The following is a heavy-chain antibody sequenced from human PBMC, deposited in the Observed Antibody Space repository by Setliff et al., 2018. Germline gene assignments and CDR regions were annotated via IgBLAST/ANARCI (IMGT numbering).Heavy chain of an antibody. D-gene: IGHD3-10*01. V-gene: IGHV3-7*01. CDR1: GFTFSSYA. CDR2: IKQDGSEK. CDR3: ARDHAYGSRFYYYYYGMDV. J-gene: IGHJ6*02. Sequence: GGSLRLSCAASGFTFSSYAMSWVRQAPGKGLEWVANIKQDGSEKYYVDSVKGRFTISRDNAKNSLYLQMNSLRAEDTAVYYCARDHAYGSRFYYYYYGMDVWGQGTTVTVSS.